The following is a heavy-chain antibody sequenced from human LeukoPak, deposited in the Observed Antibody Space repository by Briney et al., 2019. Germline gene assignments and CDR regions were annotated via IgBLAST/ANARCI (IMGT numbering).Heavy chain of an antibody. Sequence: ASVKVSCKASGYTFTRYYMHCVRQAPGQGLEWMGRINPNSGGTNYAQKFQGTVTMTRDTSISTAYMELSRLRSDDTAVYYCARPVGYCSGGSCTDVNWFDPWGQGTLVTVSS. D-gene: IGHD2-15*01. CDR2: INPNSGGT. V-gene: IGHV1-2*06. J-gene: IGHJ5*02. CDR3: ARPVGYCSGGSCTDVNWFDP. CDR1: GYTFTRYY.